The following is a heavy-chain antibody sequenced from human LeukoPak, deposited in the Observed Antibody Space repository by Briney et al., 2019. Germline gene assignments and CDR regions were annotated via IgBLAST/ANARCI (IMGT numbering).Heavy chain of an antibody. CDR2: IVGGGVTK. J-gene: IGHJ6*02. Sequence: PGGSLRLSCAASGFTFSSYAMSWVRQAPGKGLEWVSIIVGGGVTKYYAGSVKGRFIVSRDGSRSTMYLQMNSLTADDTAVYYCARDVEGTGWPYYGLDVWGQGTTVTVSS. CDR3: ARDVEGTGWPYYGLDV. V-gene: IGHV3-23*01. D-gene: IGHD6-19*01. CDR1: GFTFSSYA.